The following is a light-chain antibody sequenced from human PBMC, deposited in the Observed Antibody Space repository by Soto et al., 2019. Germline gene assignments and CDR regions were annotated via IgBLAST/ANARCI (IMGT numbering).Light chain of an antibody. V-gene: IGKV1-27*01. J-gene: IGKJ4*01. Sequence: DIQMTQSPSSLSASVGDRVPITCRASQDIRNFLVWYQKKPGQAPEVLIYAASTLQSGVPSRFSGSGFGTDFTLPISSLQPEDVATYYCKKYRYAPLTFGGGTKVDIK. CDR3: KKYRYAPLT. CDR1: QDIRNF. CDR2: AAS.